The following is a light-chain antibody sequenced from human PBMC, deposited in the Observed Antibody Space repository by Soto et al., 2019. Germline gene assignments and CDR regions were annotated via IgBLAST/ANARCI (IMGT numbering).Light chain of an antibody. CDR2: DVN. V-gene: IGLV2-14*03. J-gene: IGLJ2*01. CDR3: TSWTTSTTMI. Sequence: QSALTQPASVSGSHGQSITISCTGPSRDIGAYNFVSWYQQHPGKAPKLMLYDVNIRPSGVSNRFSGSKSGNTASLTISGLQAEDEADYYCTSWTTSTTMIFGGGTKLTVL. CDR1: SRDIGAYNF.